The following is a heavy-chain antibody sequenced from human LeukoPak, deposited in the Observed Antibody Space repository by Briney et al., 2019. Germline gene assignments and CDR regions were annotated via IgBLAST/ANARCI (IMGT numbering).Heavy chain of an antibody. J-gene: IGHJ4*02. D-gene: IGHD6-6*01. CDR2: INPSGGST. CDR1: GYTFTSYY. V-gene: IGHV1-46*01. CDR3: ATYSSSSLSGDY. Sequence: GASVKVSCKASGYTFTSYYVHWVRQAPRQGLEWMGIINPSGGSTTYAQKFQGRVTMTRDTSTSTVYMELSSLRSEDTAVYYCATYSSSSLSGDYWGQGTLVTVSS.